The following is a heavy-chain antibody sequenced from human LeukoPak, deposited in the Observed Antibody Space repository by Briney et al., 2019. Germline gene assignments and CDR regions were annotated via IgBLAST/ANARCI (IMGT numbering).Heavy chain of an antibody. CDR3: ARQYSGYDPAFDY. D-gene: IGHD5-12*01. Sequence: PSETLSLTCTVSGGSISSSNWWSWVRQPPGKGLEWIGEIYHGGSTNYNPSLKSRVTISVDKSKNQFSLKLSSVTAADTAVYYCARQYSGYDPAFDYWGQGTLVTVSS. V-gene: IGHV4-4*02. CDR2: IYHGGST. J-gene: IGHJ4*02. CDR1: GGSISSSNW.